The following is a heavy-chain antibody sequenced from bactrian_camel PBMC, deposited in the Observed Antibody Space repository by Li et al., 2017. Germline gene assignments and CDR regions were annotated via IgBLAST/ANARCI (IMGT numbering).Heavy chain of an antibody. Sequence: VQLVESGGGSVQAGGSLRLSCTASRFSFTKYYMSWVRQVPGKGLEWVSTINNGGGDTYYADSVKGRFTISRDNAKNTLYLQMNSLKPEDTALYYCATVAGSFSSDYARARAYVYWGQGTQVTVS. CDR1: RFSFTKYY. CDR2: INNGGGDT. V-gene: IGHV3S40*01. CDR3: ATVAGSFSSDYARARAYVY. J-gene: IGHJ4*01. D-gene: IGHD4*01.